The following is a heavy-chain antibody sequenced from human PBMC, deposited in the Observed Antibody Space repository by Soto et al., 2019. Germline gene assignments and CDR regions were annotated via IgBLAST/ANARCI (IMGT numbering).Heavy chain of an antibody. D-gene: IGHD6-6*01. CDR1: GGSFSGYY. CDR3: ARGSRIAARPGWFDP. J-gene: IGHJ5*02. V-gene: IGHV4-34*01. Sequence: TSETLSLTCAVYGGSFSGYYWSWIRQPPGKGLEWIGEINHSGSTNYNPSLKSRVTISVDTSKNQFSLKLSSVTAADTAVYYCARGSRIAARPGWFDPWGQGTLVTVSS. CDR2: INHSGST.